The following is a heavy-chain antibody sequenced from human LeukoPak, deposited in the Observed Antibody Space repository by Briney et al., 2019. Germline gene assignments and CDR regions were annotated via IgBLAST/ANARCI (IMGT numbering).Heavy chain of an antibody. V-gene: IGHV1-18*01. CDR1: GYTFTSYG. CDR2: ISAYNGNI. CDR3: ARVYYDFWSGQSYGMDV. D-gene: IGHD3-3*01. Sequence: ASVKVSCKASGYTFTSYGISWVRQAPGQGLEWMGWISAYNGNINYAQKLQGRVTMTTDTSTSTAYMELRSLRSDDTAVYYCARVYYDFWSGQSYGMDVWGQGTTVTVSS. J-gene: IGHJ6*02.